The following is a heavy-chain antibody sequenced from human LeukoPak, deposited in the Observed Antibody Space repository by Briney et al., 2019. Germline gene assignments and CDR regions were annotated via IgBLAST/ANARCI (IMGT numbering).Heavy chain of an antibody. V-gene: IGHV4-59*01. CDR3: ARVVRGVIITSFTPNYYYYYMDV. D-gene: IGHD3-10*01. J-gene: IGHJ6*03. Sequence: SETLSLTCTVSGGSISSYYWSWIRQPPGKGLEWIGYIYYSGSTNYNPSLKSRVTISVDTSKNQFSLKLSSVTAADTAVYYCARVVRGVIITSFTPNYYYYYMDVRGKGTTVTVSS. CDR1: GGSISSYY. CDR2: IYYSGST.